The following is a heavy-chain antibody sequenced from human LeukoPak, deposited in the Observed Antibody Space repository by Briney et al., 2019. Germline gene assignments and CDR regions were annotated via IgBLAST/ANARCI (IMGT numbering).Heavy chain of an antibody. D-gene: IGHD3-22*01. Sequence: EASVKVSCKASGYTFTSYGISWVRQAPGQGLEWMGWISGYNGHTNYAQKLQGRVTMTTDTSTSTAYMELRRLRSDDTAVYYCARLAQRRYYYDTSAYRYYFDYWGQGTLVTVSS. CDR3: ARLAQRRYYYDTSAYRYYFDY. CDR2: ISGYNGHT. V-gene: IGHV1-18*01. CDR1: GYTFTSYG. J-gene: IGHJ4*02.